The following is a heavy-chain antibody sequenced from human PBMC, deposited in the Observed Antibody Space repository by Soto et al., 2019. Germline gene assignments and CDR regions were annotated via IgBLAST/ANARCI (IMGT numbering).Heavy chain of an antibody. CDR3: ARYYDFWSGYYTQNYCYYGMDV. V-gene: IGHV3-74*01. CDR2: INSDGSST. Sequence: EVQLVESGGGLVQPGGSLRLSCAASGFTFSSYWMHWVRQAPGKGLVWVSRINSDGSSTSYADSVKGRFTISRDNAKNTLYLQMNSLRAEDTAVYYCARYYDFWSGYYTQNYCYYGMDVWGQGTTVTVSS. CDR1: GFTFSSYW. J-gene: IGHJ6*02. D-gene: IGHD3-3*01.